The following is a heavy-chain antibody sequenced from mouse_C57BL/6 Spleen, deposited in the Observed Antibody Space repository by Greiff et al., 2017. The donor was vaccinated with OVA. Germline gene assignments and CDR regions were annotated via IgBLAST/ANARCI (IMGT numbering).Heavy chain of an antibody. D-gene: IGHD1-1*01. CDR3: TRDDYYGSVFAY. CDR1: GFTFSSYA. Sequence: EVQVVESGEGLVKPGGSLKLSCAASGFTFSSYAMSWVRQTPEKRLEWVAYISSGGDYIYYADTVKGRFTISRDNARNTLYLQMSSLKSEDTAMYYCTRDDYYGSVFAYWGQGTLVTVSA. CDR2: ISSGGDYI. J-gene: IGHJ3*01. V-gene: IGHV5-9-1*02.